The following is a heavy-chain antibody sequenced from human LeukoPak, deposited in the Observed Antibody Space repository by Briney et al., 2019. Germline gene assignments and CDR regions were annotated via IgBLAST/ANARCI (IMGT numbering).Heavy chain of an antibody. D-gene: IGHD3-10*01. V-gene: IGHV3-7*03. CDR3: AKDSSVLWFGDPMGHWFDP. CDR1: GFTFSNYW. CDR2: IKPNGIEK. Sequence: HPGGSLRLSCEGSGFTFSNYWMTWVRQAPGKGLEWVANIKPNGIEKHYADSVEGRFTISRDNAKNTLYLQMNSLRAEDTAVYYCAKDSSVLWFGDPMGHWFDPWGQGTLVTVSS. J-gene: IGHJ5*02.